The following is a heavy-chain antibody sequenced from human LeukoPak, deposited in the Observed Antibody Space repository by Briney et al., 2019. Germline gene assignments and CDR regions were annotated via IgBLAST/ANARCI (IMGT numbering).Heavy chain of an antibody. Sequence: ASVKVSCKASGYSLTSFDINWVRQGSGQGLEWMGWMNPKRGNTGYAPTFQGRVTITRDTSIDTAFMVLSRLRPDDTAVYYCARGGSSSSYYNNYGMDVWGQGTTITVSS. CDR2: MNPKRGNT. CDR1: GYSLTSFD. J-gene: IGHJ6*02. CDR3: ARGGSSSSYYNNYGMDV. V-gene: IGHV1-8*01. D-gene: IGHD6-13*01.